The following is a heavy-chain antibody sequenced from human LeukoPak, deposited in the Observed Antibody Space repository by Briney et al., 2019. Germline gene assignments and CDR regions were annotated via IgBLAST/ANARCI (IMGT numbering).Heavy chain of an antibody. V-gene: IGHV1-2*02. CDR2: INPNSGGT. J-gene: IGHJ6*03. D-gene: IGHD1-1*01. CDR3: AREGTTYYYYMDV. Sequence: ASVKVSCKASGYTFTSYGISWVRQAPGQGLEWMGWINPNSGGTNYAQKFQGRVTMTRDTSISTAYMELSRLRSDDTAVYYCAREGTTYYYYMDVWGKGTTVTISS. CDR1: GYTFTSYG.